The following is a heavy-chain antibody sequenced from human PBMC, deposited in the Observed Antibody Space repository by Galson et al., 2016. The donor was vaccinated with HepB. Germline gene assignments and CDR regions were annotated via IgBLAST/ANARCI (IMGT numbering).Heavy chain of an antibody. J-gene: IGHJ4*02. D-gene: IGHD3-16*01. CDR1: GFSLSTRGVG. CDR2: IYWDDDR. V-gene: IGHV2-5*02. Sequence: VKPTQTLTLTCTFSGFSLSTRGVGVAWIRQPPGKALEWLALIYWDDDRRYSPSVKNRLTITKDTSKKQAVLKMTNMDPVDTATYFCAQRAYGGLADWGQGTLRTVS. CDR3: AQRAYGGLAD.